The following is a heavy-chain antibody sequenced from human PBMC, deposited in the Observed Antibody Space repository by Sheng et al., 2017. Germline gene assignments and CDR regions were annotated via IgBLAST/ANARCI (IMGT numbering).Heavy chain of an antibody. Sequence: EVQLVESGGGLVQPGGSLRLSCAASGFTFSNFEMKWVRQAPGKGLEWVSKISSSDSTIYYADSVKGRFTISRDNAKKSLYLQMNSLRAEDTAVYYCARVAVKLGGFGEPTDYWGQGTLVTVSS. CDR1: GFTFSNFE. J-gene: IGHJ4*02. V-gene: IGHV3-48*03. CDR3: ARVAVKLGGFGEPTDY. D-gene: IGHD3-10*01. CDR2: ISSSDSTI.